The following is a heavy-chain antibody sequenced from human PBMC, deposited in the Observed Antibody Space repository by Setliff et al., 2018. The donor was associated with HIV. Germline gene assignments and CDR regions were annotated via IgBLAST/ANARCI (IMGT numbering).Heavy chain of an antibody. V-gene: IGHV1-69*13. Sequence: SVKVSCKASGGTFSNYAISWVRQAPGQGLEWMGGIIPIFGSTKYAQKFQGRVTITADESTSTADMELSSLRSEDTTVYYCARDDHYYDSGSYYSDWYFYRWGRGTLVTVSS. CDR3: ARDDHYYDSGSYYSDWYFYR. J-gene: IGHJ2*01. CDR1: GGTFSNYA. CDR2: IIPIFGST. D-gene: IGHD3-10*01.